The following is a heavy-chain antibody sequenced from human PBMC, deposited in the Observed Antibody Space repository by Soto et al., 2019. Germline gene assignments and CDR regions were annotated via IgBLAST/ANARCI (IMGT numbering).Heavy chain of an antibody. CDR3: ASTYYNASSGPFDY. D-gene: IGHD3-22*01. J-gene: IGHJ4*02. CDR2: IYYSGST. CDR1: GGSISSGGYY. V-gene: IGHV4-31*03. Sequence: PSETLSLTCTVSGGSISSGGYYWSWIRQHPGKGLEWIGYIYYSGSTYYNPSLKSRVTISVDMSENQFSLKLNSVTAADTAVYYCASTYYNASSGPFDYWGQGTLVTVSS.